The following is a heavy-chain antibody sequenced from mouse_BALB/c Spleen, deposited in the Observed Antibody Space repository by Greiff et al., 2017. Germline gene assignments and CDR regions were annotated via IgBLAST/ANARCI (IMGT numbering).Heavy chain of an antibody. V-gene: IGHV5-17*02. CDR1: GFTFSSFG. Sequence: EVHLVESGGGLVQPGGSRKLSCAASGFTFSSFGMHWVRQAPEKGLEWVAYISSGSSTIYYADTVKGRFTISRDNPKNTLFLQMTSLRSEDTAMYYCARELPFAYWGQGTLVTVSA. CDR3: ARELPFAY. D-gene: IGHD2-1*01. J-gene: IGHJ3*01. CDR2: ISSGSSTI.